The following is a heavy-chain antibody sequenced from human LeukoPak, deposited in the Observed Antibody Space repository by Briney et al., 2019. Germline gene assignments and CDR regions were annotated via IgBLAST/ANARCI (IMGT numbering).Heavy chain of an antibody. CDR3: ARDPRDYDFWSGYFFDY. D-gene: IGHD3-3*01. CDR1: GFTFNSYA. Sequence: PGGSLRLSCAASGFTFNSYAMIWVRQAPGKGLEWVSSISSSSSYIYYADSVKGRFTISRDNAKNSLYLQMNSLRAEDTAVYYCARDPRDYDFWSGYFFDYWGQGTLVTVSS. CDR2: ISSSSSYI. J-gene: IGHJ4*02. V-gene: IGHV3-21*01.